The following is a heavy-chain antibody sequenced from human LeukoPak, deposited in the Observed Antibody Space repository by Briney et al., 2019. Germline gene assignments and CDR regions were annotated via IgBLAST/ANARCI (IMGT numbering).Heavy chain of an antibody. J-gene: IGHJ4*02. CDR3: ARDRCSGGSCYSDFDY. Sequence: ASVTVSCKASGYTFTSYGISWVRQAPGQGLEWMGWISAYNGNTNYAQKLQGRVTMTTDTSTSTAYMELRSLRSDDTAVYYCARDRCSGGSCYSDFDYWGQGTLVTVSS. CDR2: ISAYNGNT. CDR1: GYTFTSYG. V-gene: IGHV1-18*01. D-gene: IGHD2-15*01.